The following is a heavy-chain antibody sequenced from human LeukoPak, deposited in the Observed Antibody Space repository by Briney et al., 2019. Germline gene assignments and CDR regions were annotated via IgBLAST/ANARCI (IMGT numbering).Heavy chain of an antibody. CDR3: ARTTSSGSYYFDY. CDR1: GGSFSGYY. V-gene: IGHV4-34*01. D-gene: IGHD1-26*01. J-gene: IGHJ4*02. Sequence: KPSETLSLTCAVYGGSFSGYYWSWIRQPPGKGLEWIGEINHSGSTNYNPSLKSRVTISVDTSKNQFSLKLSSVTAADTAVYYCARTTSSGSYYFDYWGQGTLVTVSS. CDR2: INHSGST.